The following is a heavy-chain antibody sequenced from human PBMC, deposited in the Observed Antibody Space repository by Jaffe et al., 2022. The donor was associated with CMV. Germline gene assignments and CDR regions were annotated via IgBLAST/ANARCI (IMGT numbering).Heavy chain of an antibody. Sequence: EVQLVESGGGLVKPGGSLRLSCAASGFTFSNAWMSWVRQAPGKGLEWVGRIKSKTDGGTTDYAAPVKGRFTISRDDSKNTLYLQMNSLKTEDTAVYYCTTVMLYYYDSSGYPTNDWYFDLWGRGTLVTVSS. CDR3: TTVMLYYYDSSGYPTNDWYFDL. D-gene: IGHD3-22*01. V-gene: IGHV3-15*01. CDR1: GFTFSNAW. J-gene: IGHJ2*01. CDR2: IKSKTDGGTT.